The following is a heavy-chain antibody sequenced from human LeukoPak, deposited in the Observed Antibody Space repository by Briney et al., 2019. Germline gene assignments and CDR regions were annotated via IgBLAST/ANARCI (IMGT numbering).Heavy chain of an antibody. CDR3: ARDPAPTYNCGGDCYPSYYFDY. CDR2: ISSDGSST. CDR1: GFTFGDYA. J-gene: IGHJ4*02. V-gene: IGHV3-74*01. D-gene: IGHD2-21*02. Sequence: PGGSLRLSCTASGFTFGDYAMSWVRQAPGKGLVWVSRISSDGSSTSYADSVKGRSTISRDNAKNTLYLQMNSLRAEDTAVYYCARDPAPTYNCGGDCYPSYYFDYWGQGTLVTVSS.